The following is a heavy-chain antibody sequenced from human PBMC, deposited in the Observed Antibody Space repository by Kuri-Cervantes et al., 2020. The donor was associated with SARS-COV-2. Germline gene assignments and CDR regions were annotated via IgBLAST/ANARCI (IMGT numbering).Heavy chain of an antibody. CDR2: ISSWSTYI. Sequence: GESLKISCAASGFTFSSYGMHWVRQAPGEGLEWVSSISSWSTYIFYADSVKGRFTLSRDNARNSLYLQMNSLRAEDTAVYYCARLIGDGYPRYSFDHWGQGTLVTVSS. CDR1: GFTFSSYG. CDR3: ARLIGDGYPRYSFDH. J-gene: IGHJ4*02. D-gene: IGHD5-24*01. V-gene: IGHV3-21*01.